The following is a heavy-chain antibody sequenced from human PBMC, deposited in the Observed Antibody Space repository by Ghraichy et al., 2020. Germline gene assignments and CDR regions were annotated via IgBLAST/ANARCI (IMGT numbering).Heavy chain of an antibody. CDR3: ARAHSGSYTLPHRDRRFSRYYYYYMDV. J-gene: IGHJ6*03. Sequence: SQTLSLTCAVYGGSFSGYYWSWIRQPPGKGLEWIGEINHSGSTNYNPSLKSRVTISVDTSKNQFSLKLSSVTAADTAVYYCARAHSGSYTLPHRDRRFSRYYYYYMDVWGKGTTVTVSS. CDR2: INHSGST. D-gene: IGHD1-26*01. V-gene: IGHV4-34*01. CDR1: GGSFSGYY.